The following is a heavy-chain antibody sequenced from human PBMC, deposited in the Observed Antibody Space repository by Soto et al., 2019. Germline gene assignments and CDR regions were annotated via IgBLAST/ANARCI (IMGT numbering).Heavy chain of an antibody. CDR3: ARVKMIVAAKWYDP. CDR2: IYYSGSP. Sequence: TLSLTCTVSGGSINSGDYYWTWIRQPPGKGLQWIGHIYYSGSPSYNPSLKGRASISLDTSENQFSLKITSVTVADTAVYYCARVKMIVAAKWYDPWGQGTLVTVSS. D-gene: IGHD5-12*01. J-gene: IGHJ5*02. V-gene: IGHV4-30-4*01. CDR1: GGSINSGDYY.